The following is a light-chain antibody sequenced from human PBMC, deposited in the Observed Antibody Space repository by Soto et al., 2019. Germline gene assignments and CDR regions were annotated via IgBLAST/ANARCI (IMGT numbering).Light chain of an antibody. CDR1: SSNLGSNY. CDR3: AAWDDSLSGPV. Sequence: QSVLTQPPSASGTPGQRVTISCSGSSSNLGSNYVYWYQQLPGTAPKLLIYSNNQRPSGVPDRFSGSRSGTSASLAISGLRSEDEAHYYCAAWDDSLSGPVFGGGTKLTVL. V-gene: IGLV1-47*02. CDR2: SNN. J-gene: IGLJ2*01.